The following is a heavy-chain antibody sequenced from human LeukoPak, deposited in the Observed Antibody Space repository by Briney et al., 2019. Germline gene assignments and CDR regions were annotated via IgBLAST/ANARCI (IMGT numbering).Heavy chain of an antibody. Sequence: PGGSLRLSCAASGFTFSSYSMNWVRQAPGKGLEWIGEIYHSGSTNYNPSLKSRVTISVDKSKNQFSLKLSSVTAADTAVYYCAREGYWGQGTLVTVSS. CDR1: GFTFSSYSM. CDR3: AREGY. CDR2: IYHSGST. V-gene: IGHV4-4*02. J-gene: IGHJ4*02.